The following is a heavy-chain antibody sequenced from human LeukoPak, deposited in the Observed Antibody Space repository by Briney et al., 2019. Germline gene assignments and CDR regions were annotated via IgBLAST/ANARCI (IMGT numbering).Heavy chain of an antibody. D-gene: IGHD2-15*01. J-gene: IGHJ6*02. V-gene: IGHV3-30*18. Sequence: GGSLRLSCAASGFTFSSYGMHWVRQAPGKGLEWVAVISYDGSNKYYADSVKGRFTISRDNSKNTLYLQMNSLRAEDTAVYYCAKDFPKLVVAYDYYYYYYGMDVWGQGTTVTVSS. CDR3: AKDFPKLVVAYDYYYYYYGMDV. CDR2: ISYDGSNK. CDR1: GFTFSSYG.